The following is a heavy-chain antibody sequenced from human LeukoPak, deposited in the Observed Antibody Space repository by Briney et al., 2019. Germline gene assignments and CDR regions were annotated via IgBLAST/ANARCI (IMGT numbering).Heavy chain of an antibody. J-gene: IGHJ5*02. V-gene: IGHV4-34*01. Sequence: GSLTLSCAASGFTVSSKYMSWIRQPPGKGLEWIGEINHSGSTNYNPSLKSRVTISVDTSKNQFSLKLSSVTAADTAVYYCARWVVRGHIDPWGQGTLVTVSS. CDR2: INHSGST. CDR3: ARWVVRGHIDP. CDR1: GFTVSSKY. D-gene: IGHD3-10*01.